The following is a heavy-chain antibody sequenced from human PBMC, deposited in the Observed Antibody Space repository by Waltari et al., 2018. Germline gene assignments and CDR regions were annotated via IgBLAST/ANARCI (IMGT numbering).Heavy chain of an antibody. CDR1: GGSISSYY. V-gene: IGHV4-59*01. J-gene: IGHJ3*02. D-gene: IGHD3-22*01. CDR3: AREDSSGYSRHDAFDI. Sequence: QLQLQESGPGLVKPSETLSLTCTVSGGSISSYYWSWIRQPPGKGLEWIGYIYYSGSTNYHPSLKSRVTISVDTSKNQFSLKLSSVTAADTAVYYCAREDSSGYSRHDAFDIWGQGTMVTVSS. CDR2: IYYSGST.